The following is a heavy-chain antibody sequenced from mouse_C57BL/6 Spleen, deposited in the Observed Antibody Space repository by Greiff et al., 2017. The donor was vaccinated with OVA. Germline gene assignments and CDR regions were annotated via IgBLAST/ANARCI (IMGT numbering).Heavy chain of an antibody. CDR2: ISSGGSYT. V-gene: IGHV5-6*01. Sequence: EVQVVESGGDLVKPGGSLKLSCAASGFTFSSYGMSWVRQTPDKRLEWVATISSGGSYTYYPDSVKGRFTISRDNAKNTLYLQMSSLKSEDTAMYYCARDYGSSYFYAMDYWGQGTSVTVSS. J-gene: IGHJ4*01. D-gene: IGHD1-1*01. CDR3: ARDYGSSYFYAMDY. CDR1: GFTFSSYG.